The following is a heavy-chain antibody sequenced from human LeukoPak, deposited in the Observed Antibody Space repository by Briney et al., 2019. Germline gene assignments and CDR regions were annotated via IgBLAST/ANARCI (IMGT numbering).Heavy chain of an antibody. CDR2: INPNSGGT. CDR1: GYTFTGYY. D-gene: IGHD5-12*01. Sequence: ASVKVSCKASGYTFTGYYIHWVRQAPGQGLEWMGWINPNSGGTNYAQKFQGRVTMTRDTSISTAYMELSRLRSDDTAVYYCARVRGYSGYPAYWGQGTLVTVSS. CDR3: ARVRGYSGYPAY. J-gene: IGHJ4*02. V-gene: IGHV1-2*02.